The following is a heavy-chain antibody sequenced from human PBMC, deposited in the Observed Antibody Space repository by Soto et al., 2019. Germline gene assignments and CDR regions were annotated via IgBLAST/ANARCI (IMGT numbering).Heavy chain of an antibody. CDR3: ARVNRVYYGMDV. Sequence: SETLSLTCAVYGGSFSGYYWSWIRQPPGKGLEWIGEINHSGSTNYNPSLKSRVTISVDTSKNQFSLKLSSVTAADTVVYYCARVNRVYYGMDVWGQGTTVTVSS. V-gene: IGHV4-34*01. J-gene: IGHJ6*02. CDR1: GGSFSGYY. CDR2: INHSGST.